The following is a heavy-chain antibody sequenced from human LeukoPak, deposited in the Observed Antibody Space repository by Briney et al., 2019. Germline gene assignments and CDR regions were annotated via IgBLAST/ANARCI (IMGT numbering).Heavy chain of an antibody. D-gene: IGHD6-13*01. CDR3: ARGATAGRFSLRPTGAYYMDV. J-gene: IGHJ6*03. CDR2: INPNSGGT. CDR1: GYTFTGYY. Sequence: VASVKVSCKASGYTFTGYYMHWVRQAPGQGLEWMGWINPNSGGTKNAQKFQGRVTMTRDTSISTAYMELSRLRSDDTAVYYCARGATAGRFSLRPTGAYYMDVWGKGTTVTVSS. V-gene: IGHV1-2*02.